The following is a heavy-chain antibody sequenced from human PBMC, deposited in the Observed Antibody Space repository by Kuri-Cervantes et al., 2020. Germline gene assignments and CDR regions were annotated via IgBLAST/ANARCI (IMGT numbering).Heavy chain of an antibody. J-gene: IGHJ6*02. CDR1: GGTFSSYA. Sequence: SVKVSCKASGGTFSSYAISWVRQAPGQGLEWMGGIIPIFGTANYAQKLQGRVTMTTDTSTSTAYMELRSLRSDDTAVYYCAREISGVRYFDWTYGMDVWGQGTTVTVSS. CDR2: IIPIFGTA. V-gene: IGHV1-69*05. CDR3: AREISGVRYFDWTYGMDV. D-gene: IGHD3-9*01.